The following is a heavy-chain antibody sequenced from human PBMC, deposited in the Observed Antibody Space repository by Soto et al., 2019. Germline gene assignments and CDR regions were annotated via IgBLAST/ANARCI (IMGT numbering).Heavy chain of an antibody. J-gene: IGHJ3*01. D-gene: IGHD1-1*01. V-gene: IGHV3-53*01. Sequence: DVQLVESGGGLIQPGESLRLSCAAFGLTISGKKYVAWVRQAPGKGLEWVSALYDVDGSFYADSVTGRFTTSSDSSKTTVYLQMNDRRPDDTAVYYCATWHEREHALDVWGQGTTVTISS. CDR2: LYDVDGS. CDR1: GLTISGKKY. CDR3: ATWHEREHALDV.